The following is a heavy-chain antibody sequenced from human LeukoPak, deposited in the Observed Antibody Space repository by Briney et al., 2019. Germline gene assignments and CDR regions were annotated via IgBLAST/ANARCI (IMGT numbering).Heavy chain of an antibody. V-gene: IGHV4-39*07. CDR3: ARENYCTNGVCWAFDP. CDR2: IYYTGSS. J-gene: IGHJ5*02. Sequence: SETLSLTCTVSGGSISSSDYYWGWIRQPPGKGLEWIGDIYYTGSSSYNSSLKSRVTISVDTSKNQFSLQLSSVTAADTAVYYCARENYCTNGVCWAFDPWGQGTLVTVSS. D-gene: IGHD2-8*01. CDR1: GGSISSSDYY.